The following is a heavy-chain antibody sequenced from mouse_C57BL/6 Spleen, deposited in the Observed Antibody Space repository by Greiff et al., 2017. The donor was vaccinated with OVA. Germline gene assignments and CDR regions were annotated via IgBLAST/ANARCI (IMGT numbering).Heavy chain of an antibody. D-gene: IGHD1-2*01. Sequence: ESGPGLVKPSQSLSLTCSVTGYSITSGYYWNWIRQFPGNKLEWMGYISYDGSNNYNPSLKNRISITRDTSKNQFFRELNSVTTEDTATYYCARDHLDYWGQGTSVTVSS. V-gene: IGHV3-6*01. CDR2: ISYDGSN. CDR3: ARDHLDY. CDR1: GYSITSGYY. J-gene: IGHJ4*01.